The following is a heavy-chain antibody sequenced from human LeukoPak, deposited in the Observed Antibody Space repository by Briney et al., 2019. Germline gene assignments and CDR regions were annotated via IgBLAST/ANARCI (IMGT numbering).Heavy chain of an antibody. CDR2: ISYDGSNK. Sequence: GGSLRLSCAASGFTFSSYAMHWVRQAPGKGLEWVAVISYDGSNKYYADSVKGRFTISRDNSKNTLYLQMNSLRAEDTAVYYCARIKDYYYDSSGYFDYWGQGTLVTVS. V-gene: IGHV3-30-3*01. CDR3: ARIKDYYYDSSGYFDY. CDR1: GFTFSSYA. D-gene: IGHD3-22*01. J-gene: IGHJ4*02.